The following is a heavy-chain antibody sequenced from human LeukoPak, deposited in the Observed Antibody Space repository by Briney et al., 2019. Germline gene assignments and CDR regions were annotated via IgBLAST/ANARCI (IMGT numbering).Heavy chain of an antibody. D-gene: IGHD3-3*02. CDR1: GGSISSYY. Sequence: SETLSLTCTVSGGSISSYYWSWIRQPPGKGLEWIGYIYYSGSPYYNPSLKSRVTMSVDTSKNQFSLNLSSVTAAGTAVYYCARGQFWSGYSIWGQGTLVTVSS. CDR3: ARGQFWSGYSI. J-gene: IGHJ4*02. CDR2: IYYSGSP. V-gene: IGHV4-59*04.